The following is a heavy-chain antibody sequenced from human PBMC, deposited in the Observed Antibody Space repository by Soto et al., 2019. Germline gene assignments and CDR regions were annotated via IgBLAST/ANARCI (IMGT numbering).Heavy chain of an antibody. Sequence: PGGSLRLSCAASGFTFSSYGMHWVRQAPGKGLEWVAVISYDGSNKYYADSVKGRFTISRDNSKNTLYLQMNSLRAEDTAVYYCAKDTGLWFVLQHWGQGTLVNVSS. J-gene: IGHJ1*01. CDR1: GFTFSSYG. V-gene: IGHV3-30*18. D-gene: IGHD3-10*01. CDR2: ISYDGSNK. CDR3: AKDTGLWFVLQH.